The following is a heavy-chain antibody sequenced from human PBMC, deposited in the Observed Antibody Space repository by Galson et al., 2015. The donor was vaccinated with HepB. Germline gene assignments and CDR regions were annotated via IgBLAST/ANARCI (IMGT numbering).Heavy chain of an antibody. D-gene: IGHD3-22*01. CDR3: ARESREYYYDSSLARPFDY. V-gene: IGHV4-61*01. Sequence: ETLSLTCTVAGGSVSSGSYYWSWIRQPPGKGLEWIGYIYYSGSTNYNPSLKSRVTISVDTSKNQFSLKLSSVTAADTAVYYCARESREYYYDSSLARPFDYWGQGTLVTVSS. CDR2: IYYSGST. CDR1: GGSVSSGSYY. J-gene: IGHJ4*02.